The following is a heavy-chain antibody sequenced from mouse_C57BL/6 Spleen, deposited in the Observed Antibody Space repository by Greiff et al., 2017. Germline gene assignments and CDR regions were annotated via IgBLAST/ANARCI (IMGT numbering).Heavy chain of an antibody. V-gene: IGHV5-4*01. J-gene: IGHJ4*01. CDR3: ARDRYDYENAMDY. D-gene: IGHD2-4*01. CDR1: GFTFSSYA. CDR2: ISDGGSYT. Sequence: EVNVVESGGGLVKPGGSLKLSCAASGFTFSSYAMSWVRQTPEKRLEWVATISDGGSYTYYPDNVKGRFTISRDNAKNNLYLQMSHLKSEDTAMYYCARDRYDYENAMDYWGQGTSVTVSS.